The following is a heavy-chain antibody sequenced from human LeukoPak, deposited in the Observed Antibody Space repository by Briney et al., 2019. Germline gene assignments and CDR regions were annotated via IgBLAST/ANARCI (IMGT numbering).Heavy chain of an antibody. Sequence: GGSLRLSCAASGFNFSYYAMSWVRQAPGRGLDYVSAISGSGVSVYYADSVKARFTISRDNSKNTLYLQMNSLRAEDTAVYYCAIFNSVWDAFDVWGQGTMVTVSS. CDR1: GFNFSYYA. V-gene: IGHV3-23*01. J-gene: IGHJ3*01. D-gene: IGHD3-3*01. CDR3: AIFNSVWDAFDV. CDR2: ISGSGVSV.